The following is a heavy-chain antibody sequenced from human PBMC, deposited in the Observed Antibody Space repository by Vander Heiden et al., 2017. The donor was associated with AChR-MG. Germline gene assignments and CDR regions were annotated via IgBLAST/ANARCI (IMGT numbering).Heavy chain of an antibody. CDR3: ARDVVVVPAARTAYNWFDP. J-gene: IGHJ5*02. CDR1: GGPISSCCYS. CDR2: SYYSGST. Sequence: QLQLQESGPGPVKPSLTLSLTCTLSGGPISSCCYSGSWNRQHPGKGLEWIGYSYYSGSTYYNPSLKSRVTISVDTSKNQFSLKLSSVTAAETAVYYCARDVVVVPAARTAYNWFDPWGQGTLVTVSS. D-gene: IGHD2-2*01. V-gene: IGHV4-31*03.